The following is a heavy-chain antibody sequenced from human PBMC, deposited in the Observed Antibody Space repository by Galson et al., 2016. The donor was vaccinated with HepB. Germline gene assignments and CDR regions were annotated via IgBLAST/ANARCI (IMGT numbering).Heavy chain of an antibody. V-gene: IGHV4-39*01. D-gene: IGHD3-22*01. J-gene: IGHJ2*01. CDR3: ARHLRYHDSSGYHWYFDL. Sequence: SETLSLTCTVSRGSISSSAYYWGWVRQPPGRGLEWIGSISYAGTAYFTPSLKSRVDMSIDTSKNQFFLRLSSATAADTAVYYCARHLRYHDSSGYHWYFDLWGRGTLVTVSS. CDR2: ISYAGTA. CDR1: RGSISSSAYY.